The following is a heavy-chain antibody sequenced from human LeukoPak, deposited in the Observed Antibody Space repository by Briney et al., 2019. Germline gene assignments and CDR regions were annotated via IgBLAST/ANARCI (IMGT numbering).Heavy chain of an antibody. CDR2: IKYDGSST. CDR3: ARKPLSGGYGGTIDY. Sequence: GGSLRLSCVASGFTFNDYWMHWVRQAPGKGLVWVSRIKYDGSSTNSADSVKGRFTISRDDAKNTLYLRMNSLRAEDTAIYYCARKPLSGGYGGTIDYWGQGTLVTVSS. V-gene: IGHV3-74*01. CDR1: GFTFNDYW. J-gene: IGHJ4*02. D-gene: IGHD5-12*01.